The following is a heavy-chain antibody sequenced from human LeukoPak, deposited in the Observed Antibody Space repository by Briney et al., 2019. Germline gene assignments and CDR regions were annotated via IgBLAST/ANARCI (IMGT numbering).Heavy chain of an antibody. D-gene: IGHD3-22*01. CDR3: ARAYYYDSSGYYFDY. CDR2: ISSSGSTI. Sequence: GGSLRLSCAASGFTFSDYYMSWIRQAPGKGLEWVSYISSSGSTIYYADSVKGRFTISRDNAKNSLYLQMNSLRAEDTAVYYCARAYYYDSSGYYFDYWGQGTLVTVSS. J-gene: IGHJ4*02. V-gene: IGHV3-11*01. CDR1: GFTFSDYY.